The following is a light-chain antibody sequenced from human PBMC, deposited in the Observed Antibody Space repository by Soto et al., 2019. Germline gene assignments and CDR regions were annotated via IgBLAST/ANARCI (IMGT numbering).Light chain of an antibody. CDR3: SSYKTSITV. Sequence: QSVLTQPASVSGSPGQSVSISCSGTSSDIGDYKYVSWYQQHPGKAPKLVISEVNNRPLGVSNLFSGSRSGNTASQTISALQSEDEAAYYCSSYKTSITVFGGGTNVTVL. J-gene: IGLJ3*02. V-gene: IGLV2-14*01. CDR2: EVN. CDR1: SSDIGDYKY.